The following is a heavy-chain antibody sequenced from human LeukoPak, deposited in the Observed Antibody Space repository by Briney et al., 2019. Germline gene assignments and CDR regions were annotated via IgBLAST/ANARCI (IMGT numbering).Heavy chain of an antibody. CDR2: IIPIFGTA. CDR1: GGTFSSYA. V-gene: IGHV1-69*13. D-gene: IGHD2-2*02. Sequence: SVKVSCKASGGTFSSYAISWVRQAPGQGLEWMGGIIPIFGTANYAQKFQGRVTTTADESTSTAYMELSSLRSEDTAVYYCAVGYCSSTSCYTVDYWGQGTLVTVSS. CDR3: AVGYCSSTSCYTVDY. J-gene: IGHJ4*02.